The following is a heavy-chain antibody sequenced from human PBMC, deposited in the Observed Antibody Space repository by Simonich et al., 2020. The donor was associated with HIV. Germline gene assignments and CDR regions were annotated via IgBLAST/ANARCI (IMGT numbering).Heavy chain of an antibody. J-gene: IGHJ4*02. Sequence: QVQLQQWGAGLLKPSETLSLTCAVYGGSFSGYYWSWIRQPPGKGLEWIGEIKHSGNTNYKSSLHSRATISVDKSKNQFSLKLSSVTAADTAIYYCARRDRELILYFDYWGQGNLVTVSS. CDR3: ARRDRELILYFDY. CDR1: GGSFSGYY. CDR2: IKHSGNT. V-gene: IGHV4-34*01. D-gene: IGHD3-3*01.